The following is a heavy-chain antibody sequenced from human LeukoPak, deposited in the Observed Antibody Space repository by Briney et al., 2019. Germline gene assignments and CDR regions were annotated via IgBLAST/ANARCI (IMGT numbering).Heavy chain of an antibody. CDR2: ISGSGGST. V-gene: IGHV3-23*01. CDR1: GFTFSTYD. D-gene: IGHD5-18*01. J-gene: IGHJ4*02. CDR3: AKDTTWIQLWLT. Sequence: PGGSLRLSCAASGFTFSTYDMGWVRQAPGKGLEWVSAISGSGGSTYYADSVKGRSTISRDNSRNTLFLQMNSLRAEDTAVYYCAKDTTWIQLWLTWGQGTLVTVSS.